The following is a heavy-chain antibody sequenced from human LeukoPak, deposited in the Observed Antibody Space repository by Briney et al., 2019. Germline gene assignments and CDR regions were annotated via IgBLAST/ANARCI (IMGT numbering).Heavy chain of an antibody. Sequence: ASVKVSCKASGYTFTSYYMHWVRQAPGQGLEWMGIINPSGGSTSYAQKFQGRVTMTRDMSISTAYMELSRLRSDDTAVYYCAREEGYYESSGYYVWGQGTLVTVSS. CDR1: GYTFTSYY. V-gene: IGHV1-46*01. CDR2: INPSGGST. CDR3: AREEGYYESSGYYV. J-gene: IGHJ4*02. D-gene: IGHD3-22*01.